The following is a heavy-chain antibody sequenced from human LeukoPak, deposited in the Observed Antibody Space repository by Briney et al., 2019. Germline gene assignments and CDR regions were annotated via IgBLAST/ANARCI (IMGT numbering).Heavy chain of an antibody. Sequence: ASVKVSCKASGYTFTSYAISWVRQAPGQGLEWMGWISAYNGNTNYAQKLQGRVTMTTDTSTSTAYMELRSLRSDDTAVYYCARDKGNGPSVWGEFDYWGQGTLVTVSS. CDR2: ISAYNGNT. CDR1: GYTFTSYA. V-gene: IGHV1-18*01. CDR3: ARDKGNGPSVWGEFDY. D-gene: IGHD2-8*01. J-gene: IGHJ4*02.